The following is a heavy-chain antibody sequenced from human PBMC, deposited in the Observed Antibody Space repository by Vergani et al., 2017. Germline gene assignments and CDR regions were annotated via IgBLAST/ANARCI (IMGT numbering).Heavy chain of an antibody. D-gene: IGHD6-19*01. J-gene: IGHJ4*02. CDR1: GFTFSSYS. V-gene: IGHV3-48*01. CDR2: ISSSSSTI. CDR3: ARALSGWAENFDY. Sequence: EVQLVESGGGLVKPGGSLRLSCAASGFTFSSYSMNWVRQAPGKGLEWVSYISSSSSTIYYADSVKGRFTISRDNAKNSLYLQMNSLRAEDTAVYYCARALSGWAENFDYWGQGTLVTVSS.